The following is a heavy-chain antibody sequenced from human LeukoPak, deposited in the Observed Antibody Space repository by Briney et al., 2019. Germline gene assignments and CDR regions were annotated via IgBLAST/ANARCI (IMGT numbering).Heavy chain of an antibody. CDR3: ARDFEVSSTWYVPVDY. CDR2: ISSSSSTI. V-gene: IGHV3-48*01. Sequence: GGSLRLSCAASGFTFSSYSMNWVRQAPGEGLEWVSYISSSSSTIYYADSVKGRFTISRDNAKNSLYLQMNSLRAEDTAVYYCARDFEVSSTWYVPVDYWGQGTLVTVSS. CDR1: GFTFSSYS. D-gene: IGHD6-13*01. J-gene: IGHJ4*02.